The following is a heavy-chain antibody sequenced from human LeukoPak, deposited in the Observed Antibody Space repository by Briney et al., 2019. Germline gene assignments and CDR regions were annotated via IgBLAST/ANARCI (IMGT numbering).Heavy chain of an antibody. Sequence: GGSLRLSCAASGFTFSSYEMNWVRQAPGKGLEWVSYISSSGSTIYYADSVKGRFTISRDNAKNSLYLQMNSLRAEDTAVYYWAREYSSGWSYYYYMDVWGKGTTVTISS. CDR2: ISSSGSTI. CDR1: GFTFSSYE. D-gene: IGHD6-19*01. V-gene: IGHV3-48*03. J-gene: IGHJ6*03. CDR3: AREYSSGWSYYYYMDV.